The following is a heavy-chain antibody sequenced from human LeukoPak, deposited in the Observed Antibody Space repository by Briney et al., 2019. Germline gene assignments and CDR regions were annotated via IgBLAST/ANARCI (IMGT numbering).Heavy chain of an antibody. CDR3: RSWDSSGYYVAFDI. CDR1: GFTFSTYA. D-gene: IGHD3-22*01. J-gene: IGHJ3*02. Sequence: GGSLRLSCAASGFTFSTYAMSWVRQAPGKGLEWVSGISGSGGSSYYADSVKGRFTISRDNSRNTLYLQMNSLRAEDTAVYYCRSWDSSGYYVAFDIWGQGTMVTVSS. V-gene: IGHV3-23*01. CDR2: ISGSGGSS.